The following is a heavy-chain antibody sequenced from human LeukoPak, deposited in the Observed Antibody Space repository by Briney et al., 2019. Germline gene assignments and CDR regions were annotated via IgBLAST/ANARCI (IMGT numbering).Heavy chain of an antibody. V-gene: IGHV3-7*01. D-gene: IGHD3-16*01. CDR3: ARDMKGNLDY. Sequence: GGSLTLSCAASGFTFSNTWMAWVRQAPGKGLEWVANINQDGSTKQYADSVRGRFTISRDNAKNSLYLQMNSLRAEDTGLYHCARDMKGNLDYWGQGTLVTVSS. CDR1: GFTFSNTW. CDR2: INQDGSTK. J-gene: IGHJ4*02.